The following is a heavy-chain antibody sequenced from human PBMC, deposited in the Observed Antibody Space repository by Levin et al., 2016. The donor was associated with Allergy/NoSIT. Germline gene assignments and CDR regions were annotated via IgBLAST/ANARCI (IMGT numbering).Heavy chain of an antibody. Sequence: WIRQPPGKGLEWVSAINWNGKSTTYVDSVKGRFVISRDNAKNSLYLHMTSLRVEDTAFYYCVRVNSGVFDPWGQGTLVTVSS. CDR3: VRVNSGVFDP. D-gene: IGHD3-10*01. V-gene: IGHV3-20*03. CDR2: INWNGKST. J-gene: IGHJ5*02.